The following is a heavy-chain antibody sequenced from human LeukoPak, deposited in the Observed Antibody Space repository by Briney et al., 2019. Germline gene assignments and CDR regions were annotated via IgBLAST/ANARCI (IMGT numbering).Heavy chain of an antibody. J-gene: IGHJ4*02. CDR2: IRNDGTNK. D-gene: IGHD1-26*01. Sequence: PGGSLRLSCAASGFIFSSFGMHWVRQAPGKGLEWVAFIRNDGTNKYYADSVKGRFTISRDNSKNTLYLQMNSLRAEDTAVYYCSGGGATGAFDYLGQGTLVTVPS. CDR3: SGGGATGAFDY. V-gene: IGHV3-30*02. CDR1: GFIFSSFG.